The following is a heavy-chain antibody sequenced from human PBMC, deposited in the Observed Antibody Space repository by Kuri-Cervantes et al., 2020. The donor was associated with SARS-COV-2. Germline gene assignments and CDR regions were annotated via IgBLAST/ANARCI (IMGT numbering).Heavy chain of an antibody. Sequence: GSLRLSCTVSGYSISSDYYWGWIRQPPGKGLEWIGSVYRSGSTYNNPSLESRVTISVDTSKNQFSLKLSSVTAADTAVYYCARGGDYSYWFDPWGQGTLVTVSS. CDR3: ARGGDYSYWFDP. V-gene: IGHV4-38-2*02. D-gene: IGHD4-17*01. CDR1: GYSISSDYY. CDR2: VYRSGST. J-gene: IGHJ5*02.